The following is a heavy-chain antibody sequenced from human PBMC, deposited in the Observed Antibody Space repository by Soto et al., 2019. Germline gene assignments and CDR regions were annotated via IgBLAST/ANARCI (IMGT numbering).Heavy chain of an antibody. CDR1: GYTFTSYA. V-gene: IGHV1-3*01. D-gene: IGHD2-2*01. J-gene: IGHJ6*02. Sequence: ASVKVSCKASGYTFTSYAMHWVRQAPGQRLEWMGWINAGNGNTKYSQKFQGRVTITRDTSASTAYMELSSLRSEDTAVYYCASAYCSSTSCYEYYYYGMDVWGQGTTVTVSS. CDR3: ASAYCSSTSCYEYYYYGMDV. CDR2: INAGNGNT.